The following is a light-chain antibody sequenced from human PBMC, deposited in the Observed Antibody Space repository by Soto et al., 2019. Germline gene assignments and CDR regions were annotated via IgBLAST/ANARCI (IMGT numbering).Light chain of an antibody. V-gene: IGKV3-15*01. CDR3: QHYNYWPPKT. Sequence: MTHSPSSLSVSPCEITTLSCXSSQSVGNNLAWYQQKPGQAPRLLIYGAYTRATGIPARFSGSGSGTDFTLTISSLQSEDFAVYYCQHYNYWPPKTFGQGTKVDIK. CDR2: GAY. J-gene: IGKJ1*01. CDR1: QSVGNN.